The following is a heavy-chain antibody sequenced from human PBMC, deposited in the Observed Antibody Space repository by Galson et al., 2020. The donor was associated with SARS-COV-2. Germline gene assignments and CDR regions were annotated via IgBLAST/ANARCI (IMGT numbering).Heavy chain of an antibody. J-gene: IGHJ5*02. D-gene: IGHD3-10*01. CDR2: IYHSGST. Sequence: SETLSLTCAVSGGTISSSNWWSWVRQPPGKGLEWIGEIYHSGSTNYNPSLKSRVTISVDKSKNKFSLKLSSVTAADTAVYYCARGGLWFGEGQIDPWSQGTLVTVSS. V-gene: IGHV4-4*02. CDR3: ARGGLWFGEGQIDP. CDR1: GGTISSSNW.